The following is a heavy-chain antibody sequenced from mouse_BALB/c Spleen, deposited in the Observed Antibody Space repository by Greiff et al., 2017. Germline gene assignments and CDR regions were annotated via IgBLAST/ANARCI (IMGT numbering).Heavy chain of an antibody. V-gene: IGHV3-2*02. D-gene: IGHD1-1*01. J-gene: IGHJ4*01. CDR3: AREGFTTVVDYAMDY. CDR2: ISYSGST. Sequence: VQLQQSGPGLVKPSQSLSLTCTVTGYSITSDYAWNWIRQFPGNKLEWMGYISYSGSTSYNPSLKSRISITRDTSKNQFFLQLNSVTTEDTATYYCAREGFTTVVDYAMDYWGQGTSVTVSS. CDR1: GYSITSDYA.